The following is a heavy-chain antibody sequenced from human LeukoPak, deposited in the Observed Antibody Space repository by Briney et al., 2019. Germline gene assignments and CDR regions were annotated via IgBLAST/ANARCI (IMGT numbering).Heavy chain of an antibody. Sequence: KSSETLSLTCTVSGGSISSYYWSWIRQPPGKGLEWIGYIYYSGSTNYNPSLKSRVTISVDTSKNQFSLRLSSVTAADTAVYYCASQDYGGNSAFDYWGQGTLVTVSS. CDR1: GGSISSYY. CDR2: IYYSGST. D-gene: IGHD4-23*01. CDR3: ASQDYGGNSAFDY. J-gene: IGHJ4*02. V-gene: IGHV4-59*01.